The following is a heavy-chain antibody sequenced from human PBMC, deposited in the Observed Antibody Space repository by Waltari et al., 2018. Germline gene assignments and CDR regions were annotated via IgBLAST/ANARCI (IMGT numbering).Heavy chain of an antibody. CDR3: ATGTGVWYYYGSGTTYPPAY. CDR1: GYTLTELS. CDR2: FDPEDGET. D-gene: IGHD3-10*01. J-gene: IGHJ4*02. V-gene: IGHV1-24*01. Sequence: QVQLVQSGAEVKKPGASVKVSCKVSGYTLTELSMHWVRQAPGKGLEWMGGFDPEDGETIYAPKFQGRVTMTEDTPTDTAYMELSSLRSEDTAVYYCATGTGVWYYYGSGTTYPPAYWGQGTLVTVSS.